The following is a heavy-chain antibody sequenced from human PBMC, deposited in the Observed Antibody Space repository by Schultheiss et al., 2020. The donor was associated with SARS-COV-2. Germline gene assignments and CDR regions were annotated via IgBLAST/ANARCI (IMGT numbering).Heavy chain of an antibody. D-gene: IGHD3-10*01. CDR3: AREWPGLWFGLQDY. Sequence: GGSLRLSCAASGFTFSSYDMHWVRQATGKGLEWVSYISSSSSTIYYADSVKGRFTISRDNAKNSLYLQMNSPRAEDTAVYYCAREWPGLWFGLQDYWGQGTLVTVSS. CDR1: GFTFSSYD. CDR2: ISSSSSTI. V-gene: IGHV3-48*01. J-gene: IGHJ4*02.